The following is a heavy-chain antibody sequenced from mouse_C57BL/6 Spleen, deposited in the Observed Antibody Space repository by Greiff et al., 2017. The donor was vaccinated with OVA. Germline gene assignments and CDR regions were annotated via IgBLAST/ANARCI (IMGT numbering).Heavy chain of an antibody. CDR2: ISSGSSTI. D-gene: IGHD1-2*01. Sequence: EVQVVESGGGLVKPGGSLKLSCAASGFTFSDYGMHWVRQAPEKGLEWVAYISSGSSTIYYADTVKGRFTISRDNAKKTLFLQMTSLRSEDTAMYYCARYYGRTNWYFEVWGTGTTVTVSS. V-gene: IGHV5-17*01. CDR1: GFTFSDYG. J-gene: IGHJ1*03. CDR3: ARYYGRTNWYFEV.